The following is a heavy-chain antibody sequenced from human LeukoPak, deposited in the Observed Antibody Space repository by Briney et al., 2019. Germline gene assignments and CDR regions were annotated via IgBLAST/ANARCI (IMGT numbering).Heavy chain of an antibody. D-gene: IGHD1-26*01. V-gene: IGHV5-10-1*01. CDR3: ARLSIVGATSITDYYYGMDV. CDR1: GYSFTSYW. Sequence: GESLKISCKGSGYSFTSYWISWVRQMPGKGLEWRGRIDPSDSYTNYSPSFQGHVTISADKSISTAYLQWSSLKASDTAMYYCARLSIVGATSITDYYYGMDVWGQGTTVTVSS. CDR2: IDPSDSYT. J-gene: IGHJ6*02.